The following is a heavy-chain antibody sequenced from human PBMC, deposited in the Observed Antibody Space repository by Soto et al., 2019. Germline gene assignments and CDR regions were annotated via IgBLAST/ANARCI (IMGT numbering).Heavy chain of an antibody. CDR3: ARVRLSRYYYYGMDV. J-gene: IGHJ6*02. Sequence: GGLVKVSCKASGYTFTGYYMHWVRQAPGQGLEWMGWINPNSGGTNYAQKFQGRVTMTRDTSISTAYMELSRLRSDDTAVYYCARVRLSRYYYYGMDVWGQGTTVTVSS. V-gene: IGHV1-2*02. CDR1: GYTFTGYY. CDR2: INPNSGGT.